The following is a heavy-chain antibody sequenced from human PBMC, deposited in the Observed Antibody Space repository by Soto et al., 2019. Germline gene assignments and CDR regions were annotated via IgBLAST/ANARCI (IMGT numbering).Heavy chain of an antibody. CDR1: GFVFDDYY. D-gene: IGHD3-22*01. CDR2: VSWDGSSP. J-gene: IGHJ2*01. Sequence: PGGSLRLSCAASGFVFDDYYMHWVRQAPGKGLEWVALVSWDGSSPYYADSVKGRFTISRDNSKDSLYLQMDSLRSEDTALYYCAKDSRAVENSDDRSWYFDLWGRGTLVTVSS. V-gene: IGHV3-43*01. CDR3: AKDSRAVENSDDRSWYFDL.